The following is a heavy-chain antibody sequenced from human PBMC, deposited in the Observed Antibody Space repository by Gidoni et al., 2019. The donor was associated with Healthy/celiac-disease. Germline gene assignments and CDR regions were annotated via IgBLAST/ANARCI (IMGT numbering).Heavy chain of an antibody. J-gene: IGHJ4*02. CDR3: AREDSSGWYTFDY. CDR2: IYTSGST. CDR1: GGSISSYY. D-gene: IGHD6-19*01. V-gene: IGHV4-4*07. Sequence: QVQLQESGPGLVTPSETLSLTCTVSGGSISSYYWRWLRQPAGKGLEWIGRIYTSGSTNYHPSLKSRVAMSVDTAKNQFSLKLSSVTAADTAVYYCAREDSSGWYTFDYWCQGTLVTVSS.